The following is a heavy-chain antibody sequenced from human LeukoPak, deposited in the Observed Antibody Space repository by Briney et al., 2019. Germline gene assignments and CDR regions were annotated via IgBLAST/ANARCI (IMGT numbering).Heavy chain of an antibody. D-gene: IGHD5-12*01. CDR1: GFTFSSYS. CDR2: IIGRGGSGGST. CDR3: AKSDSGYGMGDFDY. V-gene: IGHV3-23*01. J-gene: IGHJ4*02. Sequence: GWSLRLSCAASGFTFSSYSMNWVRQAPGRGLEWVSAIIGRGGSGGSTYYADSVKGRFTISRDNSKNTLYLQMNSLRAEDTAVYYCAKSDSGYGMGDFDYWGQGTLVTVSS.